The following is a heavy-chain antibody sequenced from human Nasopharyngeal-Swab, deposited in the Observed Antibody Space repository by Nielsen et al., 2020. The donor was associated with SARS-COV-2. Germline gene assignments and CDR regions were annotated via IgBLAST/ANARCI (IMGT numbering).Heavy chain of an antibody. D-gene: IGHD4-23*01. CDR2: IKQDGSEK. CDR1: GLTFSSYG. J-gene: IGHJ4*02. CDR3: ATYGGNSGGGY. Sequence: GGSLRLSFAASGLTFSSYGMSWVRQAPGKGLEWVANIKQDGSEKYYMDSVKGRFTISRDNAKNSLDLQMNSLRDEDTAIYYCATYGGNSGGGYWGQGTLVTVSS. V-gene: IGHV3-7*01.